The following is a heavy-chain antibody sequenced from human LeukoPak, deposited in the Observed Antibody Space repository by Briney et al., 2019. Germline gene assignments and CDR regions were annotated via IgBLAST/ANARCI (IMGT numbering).Heavy chain of an antibody. D-gene: IGHD3-3*01. CDR1: GFTFDDYA. CDR3: AKDWSGTAGYYFDY. V-gene: IGHV3-9*01. J-gene: IGHJ4*02. Sequence: PGRSLRLSCAASGFTFDDYAMHWVRQAPGKGLEWVSGISWNSGSIGYADSVKGRFTISRDNAKNSLYLQMNSLRAEDTALYYCAKDWSGTAGYYFDYWGQGTLVTVSS. CDR2: ISWNSGSI.